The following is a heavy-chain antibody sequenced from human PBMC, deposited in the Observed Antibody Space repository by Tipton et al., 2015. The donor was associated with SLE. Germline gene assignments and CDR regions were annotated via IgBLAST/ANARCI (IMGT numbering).Heavy chain of an antibody. CDR2: IRYDGSNK. CDR3: AKVKTACSGGSCYSGLGY. Sequence: GSLRLSCAASGFTFSSYGMHWVRQAPGKGLEWLAFIRYDGSNKYYADSVKGRFTISRDNSKNTLYLQMNSLRAEDTAVYYCAKVKTACSGGSCYSGLGYWGQGTLVTVSS. J-gene: IGHJ4*02. V-gene: IGHV3-30*02. CDR1: GFTFSSYG. D-gene: IGHD2-15*01.